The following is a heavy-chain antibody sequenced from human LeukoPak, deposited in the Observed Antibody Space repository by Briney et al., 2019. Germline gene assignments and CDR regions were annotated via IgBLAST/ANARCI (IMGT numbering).Heavy chain of an antibody. J-gene: IGHJ4*02. CDR1: GFIFSTYG. D-gene: IGHD3-16*01. Sequence: PGGSLRLSCAASGFIFSTYGMYWVRQAPGKGLEWVAFIRHDGSIKNYADSVKGRSTISRDNSKNTLYLQMNSLRAEDTGVYYCAKDSLADIDYWGQGTLVTVSS. V-gene: IGHV3-30*02. CDR3: AKDSLADIDY. CDR2: IRHDGSIK.